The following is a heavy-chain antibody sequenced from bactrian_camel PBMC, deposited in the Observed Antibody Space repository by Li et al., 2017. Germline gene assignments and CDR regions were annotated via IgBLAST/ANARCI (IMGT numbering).Heavy chain of an antibody. D-gene: IGHD6*01. Sequence: HVQLVESGGGSVQAGGSLRLSCAASKSIVRTYCMGWLRQAPGKEREGVARIDHDGQTTYNDLVKDRFTISKDNAKNTVYLQMSSLKPDDTAMYYCAAGLVTGHWYGGDFAYWGQGTQVTVS. CDR1: KSIVRTYC. J-gene: IGHJ6*01. CDR2: IDHDGQT. CDR3: AAGLVTGHWYGGDFAY. V-gene: IGHV3S53*01.